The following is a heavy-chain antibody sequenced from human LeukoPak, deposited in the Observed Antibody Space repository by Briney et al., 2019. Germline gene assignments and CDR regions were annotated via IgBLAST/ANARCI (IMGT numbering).Heavy chain of an antibody. CDR3: AKGPRGSITMVRGVSPYYFDY. CDR1: GFTFDDYA. J-gene: IGHJ4*02. CDR2: ISWNSGSI. D-gene: IGHD3-10*01. Sequence: GGSLRLSCAASGFTFDDYAMHWVRQAPGKGLEWVSGISWNSGSIGYADSVKGRFTISRDNAKNSLYLQMNSLRAEDTALYYCAKGPRGSITMVRGVSPYYFDYWGQGTLVTVSS. V-gene: IGHV3-9*01.